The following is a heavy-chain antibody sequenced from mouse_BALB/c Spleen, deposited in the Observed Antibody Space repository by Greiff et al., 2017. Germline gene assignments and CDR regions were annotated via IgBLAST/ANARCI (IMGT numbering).Heavy chain of an antibody. CDR2: IYPGDGDT. CDR3: AREAYYRSYFDY. CDR1: GYTFTSYW. Sequence: LLESGAELARPGASVKLSCKASGYTFTSYWMQWVKQRPGQGLEWIGAIYPGDGDTRYTQKFKGKATLTADKSSSTAYMQLSSLASEDSAVYYCAREAYYRSYFDYWGQGTTLTVSS. J-gene: IGHJ2*01. V-gene: IGHV1-87*01. D-gene: IGHD2-14*01.